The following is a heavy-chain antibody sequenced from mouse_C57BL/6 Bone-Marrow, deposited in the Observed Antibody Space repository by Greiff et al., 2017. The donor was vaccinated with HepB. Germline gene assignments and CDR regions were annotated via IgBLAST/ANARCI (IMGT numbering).Heavy chain of an antibody. CDR2: ISSGSSTI. CDR3: ARGGYYGSKSVFAY. J-gene: IGHJ3*01. Sequence: EVKLMESGGGLVKPGGSLKLSCAASGFTFSDYGMHWVRQAPEKGLEWVAYISSGSSTIYYADTVKGRFTISRDNAKNTLFLQMTSLRSEDTAMYYCARGGYYGSKSVFAYWGQGTLVTVSA. D-gene: IGHD1-1*01. CDR1: GFTFSDYG. V-gene: IGHV5-17*01.